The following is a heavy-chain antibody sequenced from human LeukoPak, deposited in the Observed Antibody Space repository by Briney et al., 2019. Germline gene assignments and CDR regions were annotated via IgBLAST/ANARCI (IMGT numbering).Heavy chain of an antibody. CDR3: ARGGSSSSLGIFDY. CDR2: ISSNGGST. CDR1: GFTFSSYA. J-gene: IGHJ4*02. D-gene: IGHD6-6*01. Sequence: GGSLRLSCAASGFTFSSYAMPWVRQAPGKGLEYVSAISSNGGSTYYANSVKGRFTISRDNSKNTLYLQMGSLRAEDMAVYYCARGGSSSSLGIFDYWGQGTLVTVSS. V-gene: IGHV3-64*01.